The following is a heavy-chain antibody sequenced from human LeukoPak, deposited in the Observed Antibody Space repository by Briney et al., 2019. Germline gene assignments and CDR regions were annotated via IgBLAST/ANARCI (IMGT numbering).Heavy chain of an antibody. Sequence: PGGSLRLSCAASGFIFSGYWMTWVRQAPGKGLEWVANLDQDGSEKYYVDSVKGRFTISRDNAKKSLYLQMNSLRAEDTAVYYCARDDYGFWTGPHYYYYYLDVWGKGTTVTVSS. CDR1: GFIFSGYW. D-gene: IGHD3/OR15-3a*01. J-gene: IGHJ6*03. CDR3: ARDDYGFWTGPHYYYYYLDV. CDR2: LDQDGSEK. V-gene: IGHV3-7*01.